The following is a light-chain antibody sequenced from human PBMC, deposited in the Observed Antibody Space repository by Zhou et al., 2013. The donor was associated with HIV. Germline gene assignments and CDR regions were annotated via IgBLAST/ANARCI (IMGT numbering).Light chain of an antibody. CDR2: TAS. CDR1: QGLNGD. CDR3: QQYNTWPYT. Sequence: EIVMTQFPATVSVFPGDRATLSCRASQGLNGDLAWYQQKPGQTPRLIIYTASTRATNTPARFSGSGSGTEFTLTISKVQSEDFAVYYCQQYNTWPYTFGLGTKLEIK. V-gene: IGKV3-15*01. J-gene: IGKJ2*01.